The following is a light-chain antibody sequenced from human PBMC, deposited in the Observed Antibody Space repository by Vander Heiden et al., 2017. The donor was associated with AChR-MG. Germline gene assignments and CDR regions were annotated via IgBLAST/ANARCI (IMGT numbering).Light chain of an antibody. V-gene: IGKV1-39*01. J-gene: IGKJ1*01. CDR1: QSISSY. Sequence: DIQMTQSPSSLSASVGDRVTITCRASQSISSYLNWYQHKPGKAPKLLISAASSLQSGVPSRFSGSGSGTDFTLTISSLQPEDFATYYCQQSYTTSWTFGQGTKVEVK. CDR2: AAS. CDR3: QQSYTTSWT.